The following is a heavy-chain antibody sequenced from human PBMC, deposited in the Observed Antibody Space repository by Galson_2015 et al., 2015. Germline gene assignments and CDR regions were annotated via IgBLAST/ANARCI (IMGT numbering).Heavy chain of an antibody. CDR3: ARGRGTIFGVAHLHDY. D-gene: IGHD3-3*01. CDR1: GFTFSSYA. V-gene: IGHV3-30*01. CDR2: IAYDGGNK. J-gene: IGHJ4*02. Sequence: SLRLSCAASGFTFSSYAMHWVRQAPGKGLEWVAAIAYDGGNKYYADSVKDRSTISRDNSKNTLYLQVNSLRAEDTAVYYCARGRGTIFGVAHLHDYWGQGTLVTVSS.